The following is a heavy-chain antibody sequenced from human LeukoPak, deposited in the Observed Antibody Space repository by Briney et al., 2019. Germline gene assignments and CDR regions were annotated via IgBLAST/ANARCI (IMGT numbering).Heavy chain of an antibody. D-gene: IGHD6-13*01. V-gene: IGHV1-46*01. J-gene: IGHJ4*02. CDR1: GCTFTSYY. CDR3: AVISGYSSSWHSFYIDY. CDR2: INPSGGST. Sequence: ASVKVSCKASGCTFTSYYTHWVRQAPGQGLEWMGIINPSGGSTSYAQKFQGRVTMTRDTSTSTVYMELSSLRSEDTAVYYCAVISGYSSSWHSFYIDYWGQGTLVTVSS.